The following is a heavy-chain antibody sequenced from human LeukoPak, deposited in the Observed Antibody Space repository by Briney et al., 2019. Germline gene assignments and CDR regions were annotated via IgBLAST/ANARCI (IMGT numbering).Heavy chain of an antibody. J-gene: IGHJ4*02. CDR1: GGSVNSANYY. D-gene: IGHD6-25*01. CDR2: IFYTGST. CDR3: ARDVGFD. V-gene: IGHV4-61*01. Sequence: PSETLSLTCTVSGGSVNSANYYWSCIRQPPARGLEWIGYIFYTGSTNYNPSLKSRVTISVDTSKNQFSLKVSSVTAADTAVYYCARDVGFDWGQGTLVTVSS.